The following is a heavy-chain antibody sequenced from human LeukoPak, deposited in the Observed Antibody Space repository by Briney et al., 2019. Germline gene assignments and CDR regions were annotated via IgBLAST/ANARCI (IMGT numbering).Heavy chain of an antibody. CDR1: GFTFDDYA. CDR3: AKASTYSSGWRLYFDY. D-gene: IGHD6-19*01. CDR2: ISWNSGSI. V-gene: IGHV3-9*01. Sequence: GRSLRLSCAASGFTFDDYAMHWARQAPGKGLEWVSGISWNSGSIGYADSVKGRFTISRDNAKNSLYLQMNSLRAGDTALYYCAKASTYSSGWRLYFDYWGQGTLVTVSS. J-gene: IGHJ4*02.